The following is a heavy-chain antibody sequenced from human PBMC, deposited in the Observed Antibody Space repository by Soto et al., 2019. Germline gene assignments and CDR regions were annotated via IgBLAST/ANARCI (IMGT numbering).Heavy chain of an antibody. Sequence: QVQLQESGPGLVKPSQTLSLTCSVSGGPISSGGYYWTWIRQHPGKGLEWIGYIYYSGTAFYNPSLKSRLTISVDTSKNQFSLKVSSVTAADTAVYFCARGRPAVGMDVWGQGTTVTVSS. V-gene: IGHV4-31*03. CDR3: ARGRPAVGMDV. CDR2: IYYSGTA. CDR1: GGPISSGGYY. J-gene: IGHJ6*02.